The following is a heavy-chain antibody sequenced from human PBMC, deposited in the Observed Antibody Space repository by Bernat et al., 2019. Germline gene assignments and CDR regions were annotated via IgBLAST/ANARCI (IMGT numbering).Heavy chain of an antibody. CDR3: AKDTGSGYDFNYFDY. Sequence: QVQLVESGGGVVQPGRSLRLSCAASGFTFSSYGMHWVRQAPGKGLEWVAVISYDGSNKYYADSVKGRFTISRDNSKNTLYLQMNSLRAEDTAVYYCAKDTGSGYDFNYFDYWGQGTLVTVSS. CDR1: GFTFSSYG. J-gene: IGHJ4*02. V-gene: IGHV3-30*18. CDR2: ISYDGSNK. D-gene: IGHD5-12*01.